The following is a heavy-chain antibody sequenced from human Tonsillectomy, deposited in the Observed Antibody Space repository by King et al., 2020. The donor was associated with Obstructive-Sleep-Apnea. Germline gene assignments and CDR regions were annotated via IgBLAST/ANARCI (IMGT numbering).Heavy chain of an antibody. Sequence: QLPLQESGPGLVQPSGTLSLTCAVSGGSISSNNWWNWVRQPPGKGLEWIGEIFHTGGTNYNPSLKSRLTISMDKSKNQISLELNSVTAADTAVYYCARGAGYYVDYWGQGTLVSVSS. D-gene: IGHD6-19*01. J-gene: IGHJ4*02. CDR2: IFHTGGT. V-gene: IGHV4-4*02. CDR3: ARGAGYYVDY. CDR1: GGSISSNNW.